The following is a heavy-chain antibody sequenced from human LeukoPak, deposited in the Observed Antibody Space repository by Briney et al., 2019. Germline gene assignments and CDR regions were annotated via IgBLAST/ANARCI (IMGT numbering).Heavy chain of an antibody. CDR3: ARDPPAAGQTLNAFDI. D-gene: IGHD2-15*01. J-gene: IGHJ3*02. V-gene: IGHV6-1*01. CDR2: TYYRSKWYN. Sequence: SQTLSLTCAISGDSVPSNSATWNWIRQSPSRGLEWLGRTYYRSKWYNDYAVSVKSRVSIKPDTSKNQFSLQLSSVTPEDTAMHFCARDPPAAGQTLNAFDIWGQGTMVTVSS. CDR1: GDSVPSNSAT.